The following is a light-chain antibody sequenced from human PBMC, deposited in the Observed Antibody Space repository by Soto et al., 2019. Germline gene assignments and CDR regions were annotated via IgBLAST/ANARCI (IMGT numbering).Light chain of an antibody. CDR3: TSYAGSNTVI. CDR1: SSDVGGYDY. Sequence: QSALTQPPSASGSPGHSVTISCTGTSSDVGGYDYVSWYQQQSGKAPKLIIYEVSKRPSGVPDRFSGSKSGDTASLTISGLQAEDEADYYCTSYAGSNTVIFGAGTKVTVL. V-gene: IGLV2-8*01. CDR2: EVS. J-gene: IGLJ1*01.